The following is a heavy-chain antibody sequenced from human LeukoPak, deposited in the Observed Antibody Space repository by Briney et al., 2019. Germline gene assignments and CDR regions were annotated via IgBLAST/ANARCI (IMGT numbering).Heavy chain of an antibody. CDR3: ARLGRKTSVVPPDFDC. V-gene: IGHV4-59*01. Sequence: SETLSLTCTVSGGSIRSDYWSWVRQPPGKGLEWIGYIHYSGSANYNASLKSRVTMSVDMSKNQFSLKLTSVTAADTAVYYCARLGRKTSVVPPDFDCWGQGTLVTVSS. CDR2: IHYSGSA. D-gene: IGHD4-23*01. CDR1: GGSIRSDY. J-gene: IGHJ4*02.